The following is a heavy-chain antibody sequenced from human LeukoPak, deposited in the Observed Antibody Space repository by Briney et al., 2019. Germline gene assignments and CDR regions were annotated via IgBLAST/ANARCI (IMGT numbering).Heavy chain of an antibody. D-gene: IGHD3-22*01. Sequence: GGSLRLSXAASGFTFDDYAMHWVRQAPGKGLEWVSLISGDGGSTYYADSVKGRFTISRDNSKNSLYLQMNSLRTEDTALYYCAKDYTDYYDSSGLLSGYWGQGTLVTVSS. CDR1: GFTFDDYA. V-gene: IGHV3-43*02. J-gene: IGHJ4*02. CDR3: AKDYTDYYDSSGLLSGY. CDR2: ISGDGGST.